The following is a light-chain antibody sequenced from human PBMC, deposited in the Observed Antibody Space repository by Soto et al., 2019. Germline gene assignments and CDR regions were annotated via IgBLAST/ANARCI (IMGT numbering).Light chain of an antibody. CDR1: SSDVGGNDY. V-gene: IGLV2-8*01. J-gene: IGLJ3*02. CDR2: EVN. Sequence: QSALTQPPSASGSPGQSVTISCTGASSDVGGNDYVSCYQHHPGKVPKLMIFEVNKRPSGVPHRFSGSKSGNTASLTVSGLQAEDEADYYCCSYGFAGSDYLVFGGGTKLTVL. CDR3: CSYGFAGSDYLV.